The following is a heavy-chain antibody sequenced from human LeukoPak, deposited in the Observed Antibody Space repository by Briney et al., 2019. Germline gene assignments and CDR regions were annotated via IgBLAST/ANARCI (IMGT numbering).Heavy chain of an antibody. CDR1: GFTFSDYY. J-gene: IGHJ4*02. CDR3: AREERTYYDILTKPSEY. Sequence: PGGSLRLSCAASGFTFSDYYMSWIRQAPGKGLEWVSYISSSGSTIYYADSVKGRFTIPRDNAKNSLYLQMNSLRAEDTAVYYCAREERTYYDILTKPSEYWGQGTLVTVSS. CDR2: ISSSGSTI. D-gene: IGHD3-9*01. V-gene: IGHV3-11*04.